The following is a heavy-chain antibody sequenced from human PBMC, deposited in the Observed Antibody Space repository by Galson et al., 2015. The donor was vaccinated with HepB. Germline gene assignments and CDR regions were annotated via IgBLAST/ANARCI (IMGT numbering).Heavy chain of an antibody. D-gene: IGHD1-7*01. Sequence: CAISGDSVSSNSAAWNWIRQSPSRGLEWLGRTFYRSKWYNDYAVSLKSRININPDTSKNQFSLQLHSVTPDDTAVYYCARDSDWNYDCRGVGFDYWGQGTLVIVSS. V-gene: IGHV6-1*01. J-gene: IGHJ4*02. CDR3: ARDSDWNYDCRGVGFDY. CDR1: GDSVSSNSAA. CDR2: TFYRSKWYN.